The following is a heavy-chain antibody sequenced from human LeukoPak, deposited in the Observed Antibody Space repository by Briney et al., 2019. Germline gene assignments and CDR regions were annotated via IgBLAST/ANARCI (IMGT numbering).Heavy chain of an antibody. CDR3: ARDFDSSGYYLGPIDY. J-gene: IGHJ4*02. Sequence: PGGSLRLTCAASGFTFSSYSMNWVRQAPGKGLEWVAVISYDGSNKYYADSVKGRFTISRDNSKNTLYLQMNSLRAEDTAVYYCARDFDSSGYYLGPIDYWGQGTLVTVSS. CDR2: ISYDGSNK. D-gene: IGHD3-22*01. CDR1: GFTFSSYS. V-gene: IGHV3-30*03.